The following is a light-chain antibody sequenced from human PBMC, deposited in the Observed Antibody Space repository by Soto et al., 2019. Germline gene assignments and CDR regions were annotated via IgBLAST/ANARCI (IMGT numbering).Light chain of an antibody. CDR1: QSLRSS. J-gene: IGKJ5*01. CDR3: QQYNNWPFS. V-gene: IGKV3-15*01. CDR2: DAS. Sequence: MKHSPDTLSVYLGERATLSRRASQSLRSSLAWYQQKPGQAPRLLIYDASTRATGIPARFSGSGSETDFTLTISGLQSEDSAIYFCQQYNNWPFSFGQGTRLEVK.